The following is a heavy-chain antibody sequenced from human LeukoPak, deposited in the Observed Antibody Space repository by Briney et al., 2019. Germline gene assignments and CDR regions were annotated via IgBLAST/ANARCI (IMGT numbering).Heavy chain of an antibody. CDR1: GFTFSSYG. J-gene: IGHJ5*02. Sequence: GGSLRLSCAASGFTFSSYGMHWVRQAPGKGLEWVAVISYDGSNKYYADSEKGRFTISRDNSKNTLYLQMNSLRAEDTAVYYCAKDVLWFGEFSSWGQGTLVTVSS. CDR2: ISYDGSNK. CDR3: AKDVLWFGEFSS. D-gene: IGHD3-10*01. V-gene: IGHV3-30*18.